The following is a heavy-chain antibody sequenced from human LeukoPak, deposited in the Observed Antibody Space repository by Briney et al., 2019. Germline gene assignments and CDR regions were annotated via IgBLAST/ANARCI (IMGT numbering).Heavy chain of an antibody. Sequence: QPGRPVRLSCAASGFTFSSYGMHWVRQAPGKGLEWVAVIWYDGSNKYYADSVKGRFTISRDNSKNTLYLQMNSLGAEHTAEYYCTKDRVPGIAAPGPFDYWGQGTLVTVSS. V-gene: IGHV3-33*06. CDR1: GFTFSSYG. CDR3: TKDRVPGIAAPGPFDY. CDR2: IWYDGSNK. J-gene: IGHJ4*02. D-gene: IGHD6-13*01.